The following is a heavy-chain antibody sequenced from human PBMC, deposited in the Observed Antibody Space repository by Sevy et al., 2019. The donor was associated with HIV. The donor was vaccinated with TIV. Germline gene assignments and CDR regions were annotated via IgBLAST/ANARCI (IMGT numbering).Heavy chain of an antibody. CDR3: SRHAFYASYDSSCYYSTPFYY. CDR2: IYPGDSDT. J-gene: IGHJ4*02. D-gene: IGHD3-22*01. Sequence: GESLKISCKGSGYSFTSYWIGWVRQMPGKGLEWMGIIYPGDSDTRYSPSFQGQVTISADKSISTAYLQSSSLKASDTAIYYCSRHAFYASYDSSCYYSTPFYYWVRGTLVTVSS. V-gene: IGHV5-51*01. CDR1: GYSFTSYW.